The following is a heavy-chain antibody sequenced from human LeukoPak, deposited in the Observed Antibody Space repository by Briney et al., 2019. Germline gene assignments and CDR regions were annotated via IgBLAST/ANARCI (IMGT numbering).Heavy chain of an antibody. CDR1: GFTFSSYW. CDR2: IKQDGSEK. Sequence: GGSLRLSCAASGFTFSSYWMSWVRQAPGKELEWVANIKQDGSEKYYVDSVKGRFTISRDNAKNSLYLQMNSLRAEDTAVYYCARASRGIAVADLLDYWGQGTLVTVSS. CDR3: ARASRGIAVADLLDY. J-gene: IGHJ4*02. V-gene: IGHV3-7*03. D-gene: IGHD6-19*01.